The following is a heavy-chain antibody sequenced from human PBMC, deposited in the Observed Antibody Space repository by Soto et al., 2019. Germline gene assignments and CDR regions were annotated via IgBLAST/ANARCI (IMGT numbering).Heavy chain of an antibody. CDR1: GGSISSGGYY. J-gene: IGHJ6*03. V-gene: IGHV4-31*02. CDR2: IYYSGST. CDR3: ARVPMSSKYRDSYYYYYMDV. D-gene: IGHD4-4*01. Sequence: SETLSLTCTVSGGSISSGGYYWSWIRQHPGKGLEWIGYIYYSGSTYYNPSLKSRVTISVDTSKNQFSLKLSSVTAADTAVYYCARVPMSSKYRDSYYYYYMDVWGKGTTVTVSS.